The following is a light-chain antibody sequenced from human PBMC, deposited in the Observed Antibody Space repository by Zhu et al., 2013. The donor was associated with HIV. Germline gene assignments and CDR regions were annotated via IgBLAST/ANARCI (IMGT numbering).Light chain of an antibody. CDR2: SHK. Sequence: QSVLTQPPSVSGTPGQRVTMSCSGSSSNIGSNTVQWYQQLPGTAPKVLIYSHKQRPSGVPDRLSVSQSGTSASLAISGLQSEDEADYYCAAWDDSLSGYVFGTGTKVTVL. J-gene: IGLJ1*01. CDR3: AAWDDSLSGYV. V-gene: IGLV1-44*01. CDR1: SSNIGSNT.